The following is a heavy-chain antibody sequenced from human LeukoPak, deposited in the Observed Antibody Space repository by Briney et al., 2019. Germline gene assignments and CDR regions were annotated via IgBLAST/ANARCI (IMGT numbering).Heavy chain of an antibody. CDR2: ISYDGSNK. D-gene: IGHD1-26*01. V-gene: IGHV3-30*01. Sequence: GGSLRLSCAASGFTFSSYAMHWVRQAPGKGLEWVAVISYDGSNKYYADSVKGRFTISRDNSKSTLYLQMNSLRAEDTAVYYCARDPESGSYFDYWGQGTLVTVSS. J-gene: IGHJ4*02. CDR3: ARDPESGSYFDY. CDR1: GFTFSSYA.